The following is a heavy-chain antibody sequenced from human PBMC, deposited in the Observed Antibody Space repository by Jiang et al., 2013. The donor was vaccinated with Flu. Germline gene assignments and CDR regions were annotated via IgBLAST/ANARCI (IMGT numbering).Heavy chain of an antibody. CDR2: INPNSGGT. CDR1: GYTFTGYY. V-gene: IGHV1-2*02. D-gene: IGHD3-3*01. Sequence: QLVESGAEVKKPGASVKVSCKASGYTFTGYYMHWVRQAPGQGLEWMGWINPNSGGTNYAQKFQGRVTMTRDTSISTAYMELSRLRSDDTAVYYCARDISYDFWSGYYTAAFDYWGQGTLVTVSS. J-gene: IGHJ4*02. CDR3: ARDISYDFWSGYYTAAFDY.